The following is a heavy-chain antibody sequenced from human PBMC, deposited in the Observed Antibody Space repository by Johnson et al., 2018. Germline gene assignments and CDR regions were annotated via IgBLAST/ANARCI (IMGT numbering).Heavy chain of an antibody. CDR3: VRSVSWYFDL. Sequence: VQLVQSGGGVVEPGRSLGLSCAASEFTISGYGMNWVRLAPGKGLEWVSYMTRDARTIHYADSGKGRFTIFRDNVRKLVFLQMNRLRSEDTDVYYCVRSVSWYFDLWGRGTLVTVSS. CDR1: EFTISGYG. J-gene: IGHJ2*01. V-gene: IGHV3-48*01. CDR2: MTRDARTI.